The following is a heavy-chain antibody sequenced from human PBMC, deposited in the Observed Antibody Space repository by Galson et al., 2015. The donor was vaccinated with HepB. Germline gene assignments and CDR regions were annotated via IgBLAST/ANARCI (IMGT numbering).Heavy chain of an antibody. J-gene: IGHJ4*02. CDR3: ARGVLEARFDY. D-gene: IGHD4/OR15-4a*01. CDR1: GYTFTSYA. CDR2: ISAYNGNT. V-gene: IGHV1-18*01. Sequence: SVKVSCKASGYTFTSYAFNWVRQAPGQGLEWMGWISAYNGNTNFAQELQGRVTMTTDASTSTAYMELRSLRSDDTAVYYCARGVLEARFDYWGQGTLVTVSS.